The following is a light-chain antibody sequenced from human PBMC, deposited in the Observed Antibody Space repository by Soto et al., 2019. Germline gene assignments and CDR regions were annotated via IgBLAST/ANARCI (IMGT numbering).Light chain of an antibody. CDR1: QSVSSSY. J-gene: IGKJ2*01. CDR2: GAS. CDR3: QQYGSSPPEFT. Sequence: EIVLTQSPGTLSLSPGERATLSCRASQSVSSSYLAWYQQKPGQAPRLLIYGASSRATGIPDRFSGSGSGKNFTLTISRLEAEDFAVYYCQQYGSSPPEFTFGQGTKLEIK. V-gene: IGKV3-20*01.